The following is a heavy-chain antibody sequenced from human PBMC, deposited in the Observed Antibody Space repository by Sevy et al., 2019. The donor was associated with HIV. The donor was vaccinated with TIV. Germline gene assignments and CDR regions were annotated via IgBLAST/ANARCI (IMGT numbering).Heavy chain of an antibody. CDR2: INGRGDST. Sequence: GGSLRLSCAASGFTFTSYALSWVRQAPGRGLEWVSGINGRGDSTYDSDSVKGRFTKSRDNSKNTLYVQMNSLRAEDTAVYYCAKVACYSDSGCSFMGYGMDVWGQGTTVTVSS. J-gene: IGHJ6*02. V-gene: IGHV3-23*01. D-gene: IGHD3-22*01. CDR3: AKVACYSDSGCSFMGYGMDV. CDR1: GFTFTSYA.